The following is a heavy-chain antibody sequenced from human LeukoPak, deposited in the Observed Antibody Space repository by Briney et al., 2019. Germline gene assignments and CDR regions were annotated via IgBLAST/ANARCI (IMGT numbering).Heavy chain of an antibody. D-gene: IGHD3-10*01. CDR2: IESKTDGCTT. Sequence: GGSHRLSCAASGFIFSDAWMRWVRQIPGKGVEWVGRIESKTDGCTTDYAATGKGKFTIARDDKTNTLNLQMNSLKSEDTAVYYCTTYGSGPKFDSWGQGILVTVSS. CDR3: TTYGSGPKFDS. J-gene: IGHJ4*02. CDR1: GFIFSDAW. V-gene: IGHV3-15*04.